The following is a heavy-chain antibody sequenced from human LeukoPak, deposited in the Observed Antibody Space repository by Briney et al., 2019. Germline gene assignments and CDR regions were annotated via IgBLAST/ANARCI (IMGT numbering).Heavy chain of an antibody. V-gene: IGHV3-21*01. CDR3: AITYSGYDWEYFDY. CDR2: ISSSSTYI. D-gene: IGHD5-12*01. CDR1: GFTFSSYS. Sequence: PGGSLRLSCAASGFTFSSYSMNWVRQAPGKGLEWVSSISSSSTYIYYADSVKGRFTISRDNANNSLYLQMNSLRAEDTAVYYCAITYSGYDWEYFDYWGQGTLVTVSS. J-gene: IGHJ4*02.